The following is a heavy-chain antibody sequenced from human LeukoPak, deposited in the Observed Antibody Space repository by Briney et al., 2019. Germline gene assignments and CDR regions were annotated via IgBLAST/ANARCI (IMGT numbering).Heavy chain of an antibody. CDR3: ATGYTYDYSLY. J-gene: IGHJ4*02. CDR1: RDTLTGFS. V-gene: IGHV1-24*01. D-gene: IGHD5-18*01. CDR2: FDPEDGAR. Sequence: ASVNVSCKVSRDTLTGFSIHWVRQATGNGLEWMGGFDPEDGARIFAQKFQGRVTMTEDTSTDTAYMDLSSLRSEDTAVYYCATGYTYDYSLYWGQGTLVTVSS.